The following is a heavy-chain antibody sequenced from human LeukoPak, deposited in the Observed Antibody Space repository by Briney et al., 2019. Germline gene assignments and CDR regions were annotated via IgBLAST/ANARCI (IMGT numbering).Heavy chain of an antibody. Sequence: GGSLRLSCAVSGFSVRTTYMSWVRQAPGKGLEWVSVIYAGGSTDHADSVKGRFTISRDNSKNTLSLQMNSLRAEDTAIYYCTRSGYRHPYHFESWGQGTLVVVSS. CDR3: TRSGYRHPYHFES. V-gene: IGHV3-53*01. D-gene: IGHD3-22*01. CDR2: IYAGGST. J-gene: IGHJ4*02. CDR1: GFSVRTTY.